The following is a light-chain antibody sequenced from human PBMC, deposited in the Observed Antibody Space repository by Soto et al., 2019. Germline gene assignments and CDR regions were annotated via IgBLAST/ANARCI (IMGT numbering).Light chain of an antibody. CDR3: QVWDSSGDPVV. J-gene: IGLJ2*01. Sequence: SYELTQPPSVSVAPGQTARISCGGDYIRSRSVHRYRQKPGQAPVLVVHDDTARPSGIPERFSGANSGNTATLTITMVEAGDEADYYCQVWDSSGDPVVFGGGTKLTVL. CDR1: YIRSRS. V-gene: IGLV3-21*02. CDR2: DDT.